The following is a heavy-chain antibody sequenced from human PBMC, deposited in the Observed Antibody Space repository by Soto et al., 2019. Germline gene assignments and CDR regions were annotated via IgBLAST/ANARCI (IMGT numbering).Heavy chain of an antibody. V-gene: IGHV4-59*01. Sequence: PSENLSLTSTFSDGSINVYYWGWIRQPPGKGLEWIGYLFYSGSTEYNPSLKSRVSISIDTSRTQFSLRLSSVTAADTAVYYCARDGDGRMTTNPYYYNGMDVWGPGTPVTVSS. J-gene: IGHJ6*01. D-gene: IGHD4-4*01. CDR3: ARDGDGRMTTNPYYYNGMDV. CDR1: DGSINVYY. CDR2: LFYSGST.